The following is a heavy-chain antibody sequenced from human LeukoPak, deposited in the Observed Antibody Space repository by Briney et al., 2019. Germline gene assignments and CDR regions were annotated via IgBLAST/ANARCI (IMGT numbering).Heavy chain of an antibody. D-gene: IGHD3-22*01. CDR1: GGSISSTTYY. CDR2: IYYSGST. CDR3: VGYSDYYYYYMDV. J-gene: IGHJ6*03. V-gene: IGHV4-39*01. Sequence: SETLSLTCTVSGGSISSTTYYWDWIRQPPGKGLEWIGTIYYSGSTYYNPSLKSRVTISVDTSKNQFSLKLSSVTAADTAVYYCVGYSDYYYYYMDVWGKGTTVTISS.